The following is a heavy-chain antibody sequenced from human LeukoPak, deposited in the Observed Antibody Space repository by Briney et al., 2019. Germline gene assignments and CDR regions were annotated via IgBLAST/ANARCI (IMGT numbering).Heavy chain of an antibody. D-gene: IGHD3-10*01. CDR1: GYTFTGYY. J-gene: IGHJ4*02. V-gene: IGHV1-2*02. CDR2: INPNSGGT. CDR3: ARDSGEVPDY. Sequence: ASVKVSCKASGYTFTGYYMHWVRQAPGQGLEWMGWINPNSGGTNYAQKFQGRVTMTRDTSISTAYMELDRLRFDDTAAYYCARDSGEVPDYWGQGTLVTVSS.